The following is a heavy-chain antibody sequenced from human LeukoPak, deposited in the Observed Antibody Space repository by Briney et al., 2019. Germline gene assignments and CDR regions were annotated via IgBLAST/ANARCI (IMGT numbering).Heavy chain of an antibody. CDR3: ARVLQYGDYAKFDY. CDR1: GGSLSSYY. Sequence: SETLSLTCTVSGGSLSSYYWTWIRQPPGKGLEWIGFIYYSGATNYNPSLKSRVTISLDTSKNQFSLRLSSVTAADTAVYYCARVLQYGDYAKFDYWGQGTLVTVST. CDR2: IYYSGAT. D-gene: IGHD4-17*01. V-gene: IGHV4-59*01. J-gene: IGHJ4*02.